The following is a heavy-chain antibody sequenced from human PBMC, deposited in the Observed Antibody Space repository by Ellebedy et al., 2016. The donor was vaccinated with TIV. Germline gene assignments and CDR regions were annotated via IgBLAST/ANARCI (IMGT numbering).Heavy chain of an antibody. V-gene: IGHV5-51*01. D-gene: IGHD2-15*01. CDR2: IYPGDSDT. Sequence: GESLKISXKGSGYSFTSYWIGWVRQMPGKGLEWMGIIYPGDSDTRYSPSFQGQVTISADKSISTAYLQWSSLKASDTAMYYCARLTPVVVVAGTGNWFDPWGQGTLVTVSS. J-gene: IGHJ5*02. CDR1: GYSFTSYW. CDR3: ARLTPVVVVAGTGNWFDP.